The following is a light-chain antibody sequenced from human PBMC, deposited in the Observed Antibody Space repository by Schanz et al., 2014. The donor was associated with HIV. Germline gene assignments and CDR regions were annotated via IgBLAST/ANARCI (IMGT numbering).Light chain of an antibody. Sequence: EIVLTQSPGTLSLSPGERATLSCRASQSVSSSYLAWYQQKPGQAPRLLIYGASSRATGIPDRFSGSGSGXXFPLTITGLEPXXXXXXYCQHFDHSVVTFGXGXKVEIK. V-gene: IGKV3-20*01. CDR3: QHFDHSVVT. CDR1: QSVSSSY. J-gene: IGKJ4*01. CDR2: GAS.